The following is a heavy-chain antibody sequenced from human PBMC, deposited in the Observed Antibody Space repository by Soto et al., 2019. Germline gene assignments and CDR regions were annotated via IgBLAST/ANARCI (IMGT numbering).Heavy chain of an antibody. CDR2: IWYDGSNK. V-gene: IGHV3-33*01. Sequence: QVQLVESGGGVVQPGRSLRLSCAASGFTFSSYGMHWVRQAPGKGLEWVAVIWYDGSNKYYADSVKGRFTISRDNSNNPLYLQMNSLRAEDTAVYYCARDPPIAVAGTDYYYGMDVWGQGTTVTVSS. J-gene: IGHJ6*02. CDR3: ARDPPIAVAGTDYYYGMDV. D-gene: IGHD6-19*01. CDR1: GFTFSSYG.